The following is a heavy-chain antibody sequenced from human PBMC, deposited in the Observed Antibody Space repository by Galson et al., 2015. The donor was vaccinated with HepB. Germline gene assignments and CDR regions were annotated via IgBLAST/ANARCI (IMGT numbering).Heavy chain of an antibody. CDR1: GFTFSENY. Sequence: SLRLSCAASGFTFSENYMSWIRQAPGKGLEWVSYISSSVSTIYYADSVEGRFTISRDNAKNSLYLQMNSLRAEDTAVYYCAKGPAWYDFWSGYRGFDTWGQGTLVTVSS. CDR3: AKGPAWYDFWSGYRGFDT. V-gene: IGHV3-11*01. D-gene: IGHD3-3*01. J-gene: IGHJ5*02. CDR2: ISSSVSTI.